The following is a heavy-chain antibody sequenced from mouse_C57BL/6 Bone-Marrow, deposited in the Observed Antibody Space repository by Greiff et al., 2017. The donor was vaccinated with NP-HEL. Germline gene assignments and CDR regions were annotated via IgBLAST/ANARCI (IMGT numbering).Heavy chain of an antibody. Sequence: EVKLMESGGDLVKPGGSLKLSCAASGFTFSSYGMSWVRQTPDKRLEWVATISSGGSYTYYPDSVKGRFTISRDNAKNTLYLQMSSLKSEDTAMYYCARPPFYGSSPFAYWGQGTLVTVSA. CDR1: GFTFSSYG. J-gene: IGHJ3*01. D-gene: IGHD1-1*01. CDR3: ARPPFYGSSPFAY. V-gene: IGHV5-6*01. CDR2: ISSGGSYT.